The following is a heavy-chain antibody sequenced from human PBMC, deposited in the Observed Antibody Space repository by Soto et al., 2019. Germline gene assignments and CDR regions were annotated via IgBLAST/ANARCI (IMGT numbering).Heavy chain of an antibody. V-gene: IGHV3-23*01. D-gene: IGHD3-9*01. J-gene: IGHJ4*02. CDR2: ISGTATRT. Sequence: GSSLRLSCAGSGFTPTTTPLSWVLQAPGKGLEWVTTISGTATRTYYVDSVKGRFFISRDNSKNTVTLQRNNLTVDDPAVYYCATSFRYFDNWGQGTRVTVSS. CDR1: GFTPTTTP. CDR3: ATSFRYFDN.